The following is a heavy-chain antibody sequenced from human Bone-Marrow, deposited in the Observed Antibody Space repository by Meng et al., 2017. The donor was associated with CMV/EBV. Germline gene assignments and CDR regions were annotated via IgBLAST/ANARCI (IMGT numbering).Heavy chain of an antibody. J-gene: IGHJ6*02. CDR1: GFTFSSYW. D-gene: IGHD3-3*01. V-gene: IGHV3-74*01. Sequence: GESLKISCAASGFTFSSYWMHWVRQAPGKGLVWVSRINNDGSGTRYADSVKGRFTISRDNAKNTLYLQMNSLRAEDTAVYYCARDGRPYYDFWSGYYDYYYGMDVWGQGTTVTVSS. CDR3: ARDGRPYYDFWSGYYDYYYGMDV. CDR2: INNDGSGT.